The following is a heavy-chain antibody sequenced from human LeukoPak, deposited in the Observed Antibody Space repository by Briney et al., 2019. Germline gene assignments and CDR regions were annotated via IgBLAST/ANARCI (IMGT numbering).Heavy chain of an antibody. Sequence: GGSLRLSCAASGFTFSSYEMNWVRQAPGKGLEWVSYISSSGSTIYYADSVKGRFTISRDNAKNSLYLQMNSLRAEDTAVYYCARAKGGSYYYYYMDVWGKGTTVTVSS. CDR1: GFTFSSYE. D-gene: IGHD3-16*01. CDR2: ISSSGSTI. CDR3: ARAKGGSYYYYYMDV. J-gene: IGHJ6*03. V-gene: IGHV3-48*03.